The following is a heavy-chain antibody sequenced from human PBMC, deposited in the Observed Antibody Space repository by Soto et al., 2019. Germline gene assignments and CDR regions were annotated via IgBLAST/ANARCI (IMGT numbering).Heavy chain of an antibody. CDR1: GFTFDDYT. Sequence: EVQLVESGGVVVQPGGSLRLSCAASGFTFDDYTMHWVRQAPGKGLEWVSLISWDGGSTYYADSVKGRFTISRDNSKNSLYLQMNSLRTEDTALYYCAKDIYSRSGDVDTGEYWGQGTLVTVS. V-gene: IGHV3-43*01. J-gene: IGHJ4*02. D-gene: IGHD5-18*01. CDR2: ISWDGGST. CDR3: AKDIYSRSGDVDTGEY.